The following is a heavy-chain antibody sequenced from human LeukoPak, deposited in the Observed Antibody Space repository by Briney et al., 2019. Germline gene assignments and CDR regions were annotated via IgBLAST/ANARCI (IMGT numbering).Heavy chain of an antibody. J-gene: IGHJ4*02. CDR3: IVVRFLIGGY. Sequence: GGSLRLSCAASGFTFSSYGMHWVRQAPGKGLEWVAFIRYDGSNKYYAHSVKGRFTISRDNSKNTLYLQMNSQRADDTAVYYCIVVRFLIGGYWGQGTLVTVSS. D-gene: IGHD7-27*01. CDR2: IRYDGSNK. CDR1: GFTFSSYG. V-gene: IGHV3-30*02.